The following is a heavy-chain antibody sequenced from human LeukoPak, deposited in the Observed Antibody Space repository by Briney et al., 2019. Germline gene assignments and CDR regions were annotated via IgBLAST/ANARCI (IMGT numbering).Heavy chain of an antibody. CDR3: AREAHYCSSTSCYRPFDY. Sequence: GGPLRLSCAASGFTFSSYWMHWVRQAPGKGLVWVSRINSDGSSTSYADSVKGRFTISRDNAKNTLYLQMNSLRAEDTAVYYCAREAHYCSSTSCYRPFDYWGQGTLVTVSS. CDR1: GFTFSSYW. J-gene: IGHJ4*02. D-gene: IGHD2-2*01. V-gene: IGHV3-74*01. CDR2: INSDGSST.